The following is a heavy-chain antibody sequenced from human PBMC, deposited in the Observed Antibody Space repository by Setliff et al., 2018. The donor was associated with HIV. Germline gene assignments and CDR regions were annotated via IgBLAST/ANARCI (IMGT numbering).Heavy chain of an antibody. V-gene: IGHV1-2*02. CDR3: ARSRHVWGSYRDGNNWFDP. CDR2: IYPNTGGT. D-gene: IGHD3-16*02. J-gene: IGHJ5*02. Sequence: ASVKVSCKTFGYRFTDFYVNWVRQAHGQGLEWMGWIYPNTGGTNYAQKFQGRVTIPADESTSTAYMELSSLRSEHTAVYYCARSRHVWGSYRDGNNWFDPWGQGTLVTVS. CDR1: GYRFTDFY.